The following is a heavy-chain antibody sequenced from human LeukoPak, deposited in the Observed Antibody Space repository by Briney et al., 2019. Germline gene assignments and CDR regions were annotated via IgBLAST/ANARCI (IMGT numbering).Heavy chain of an antibody. CDR2: IYYSGST. J-gene: IGHJ4*02. Sequence: SSYGMHWVRQPPGKGLEWIGSIYYSGSTYYNPSLKSRVTISVDTSKNQFSLKLSSVTAADTAVYYCARHGADGDPYYFDYWGQGTLVTVSS. V-gene: IGHV4-39*01. CDR1: SSYG. D-gene: IGHD4-17*01. CDR3: ARHGADGDPYYFDY.